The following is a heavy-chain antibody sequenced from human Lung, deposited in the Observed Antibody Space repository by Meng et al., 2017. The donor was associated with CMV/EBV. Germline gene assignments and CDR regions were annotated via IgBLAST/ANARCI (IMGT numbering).Heavy chain of an antibody. D-gene: IGHD3-3*01. Sequence: ASXXVSXKASGYTXTSYDINWVRQATGQGLEWMGWMNPNSGNTGYAQKFQGRVTMTRNTSISTAYMELSSLRSEDTAVYYCARGLNGGLRFLEWLLRPYYYGMDVWXQGTXVTVSS. CDR3: ARGLNGGLRFLEWLLRPYYYGMDV. CDR1: GYTXTSYD. J-gene: IGHJ6*02. V-gene: IGHV1-8*01. CDR2: MNPNSGNT.